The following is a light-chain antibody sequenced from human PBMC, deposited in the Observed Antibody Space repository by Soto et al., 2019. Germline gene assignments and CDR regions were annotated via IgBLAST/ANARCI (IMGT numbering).Light chain of an antibody. J-gene: IGKJ2*01. CDR3: QQYNRYYT. V-gene: IGKV1-5*01. Sequence: DIPMTQSPSTLSASVGDRVTITCRASQSINTWLAWYQQKPGKAPKLLIYDASTLESGVPSRFSGSGSGTEFILTISSLQPDDFATYYCQQYNRYYTFGQGTKVDSK. CDR2: DAS. CDR1: QSINTW.